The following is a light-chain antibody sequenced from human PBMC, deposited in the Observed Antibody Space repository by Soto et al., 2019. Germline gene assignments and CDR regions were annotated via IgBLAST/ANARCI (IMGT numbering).Light chain of an antibody. CDR3: HQYSSYPWT. J-gene: IGKJ1*01. Sequence: DIQMTQSPSTLSASVGDRVAITCRASQSINSWLAWYQRKPGKAPKLLIHDASSLESGVPLRFSGSGSGTEFTLTISSLQPDDFATYCCHQYSSYPWTFGQGTKVEIK. CDR2: DAS. V-gene: IGKV1-5*01. CDR1: QSINSW.